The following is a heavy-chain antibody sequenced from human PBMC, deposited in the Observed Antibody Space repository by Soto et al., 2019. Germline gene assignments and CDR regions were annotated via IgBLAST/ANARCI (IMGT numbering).Heavy chain of an antibody. J-gene: IGHJ6*02. CDR3: ARIELRLRFLEPQTHYYYYGMDV. CDR2: IIPIFGTA. V-gene: IGHV1-69*13. CDR1: GGTFSSYA. D-gene: IGHD3-3*01. Sequence: SGKVSCKASGGTFSSYAIIWVRQAPGQGLEWMGGIIPIFGTANYAQKFQGRVTITADESTSTAYMELSSLRSEDTAVYYCARIELRLRFLEPQTHYYYYGMDVWGQGTTVTVSS.